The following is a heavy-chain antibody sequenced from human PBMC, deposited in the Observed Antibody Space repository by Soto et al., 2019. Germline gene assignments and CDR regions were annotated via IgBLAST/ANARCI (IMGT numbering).Heavy chain of an antibody. V-gene: IGHV3-30-3*01. CDR1: GFTFSSYA. CDR2: ISYDGSNK. Sequence: QVQLVESGGGVVQPGRSPRLSCAASGFTFSSYAMHWVRQAPGKGLEWVAVISYDGSNKYYADSVKGRFTISRDNSKNTLYLQMNSLRAEDTAVYYCARGLYENIVVVVAAPFDIWGQLTMVTVSS. J-gene: IGHJ3*02. CDR3: ARGLYENIVVVVAAPFDI. D-gene: IGHD2-15*01.